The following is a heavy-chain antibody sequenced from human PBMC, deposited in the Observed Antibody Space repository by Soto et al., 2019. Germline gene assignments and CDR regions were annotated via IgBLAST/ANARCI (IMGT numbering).Heavy chain of an antibody. CDR2: IKRDGSTT. J-gene: IGHJ6*03. CDR3: ARGAINYYYEDV. CDR1: GFTFSDYW. Sequence: EVQLVESGGGLVQPGGSLRLSCAASGFTFSDYWMHWVRQAPGKGLEWVSRIKRDGSTTNYADSVKGRFTISRDNAKNTLYLEMNSLSVEDTADYYCARGAINYYYEDVWGQGTTVTVSS. V-gene: IGHV3-74*01.